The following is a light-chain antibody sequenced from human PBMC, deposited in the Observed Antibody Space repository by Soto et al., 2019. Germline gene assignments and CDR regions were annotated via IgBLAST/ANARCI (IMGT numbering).Light chain of an antibody. CDR2: DAS. J-gene: IGKJ4*01. Sequence: ENLLTQSPSTLSLSPGLRTTLPCMASESVSSAYLAWYQQKPGQAPRVLIYDASNRATGIPARFSGSGSGTDFTLTISSLENEDFAVYDGQQRSNWTLTFGGGTKVDIK. CDR3: QQRSNWTLT. V-gene: IGKV3-11*01. CDR1: ESVSSAY.